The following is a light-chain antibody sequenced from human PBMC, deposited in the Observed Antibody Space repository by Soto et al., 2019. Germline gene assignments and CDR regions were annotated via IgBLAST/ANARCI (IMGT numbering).Light chain of an antibody. Sequence: EVVLTQSPATLSLSPGERATLSCRASQSVSSYLAWYQQRPGQAPRLLIYGASTRATGFPDRFSGSGSGTEFTLTISSLHSEDFAVYYCQQYYDWPITFGQGTRLEIK. CDR2: GAS. J-gene: IGKJ5*01. CDR1: QSVSSY. V-gene: IGKV3-15*01. CDR3: QQYYDWPIT.